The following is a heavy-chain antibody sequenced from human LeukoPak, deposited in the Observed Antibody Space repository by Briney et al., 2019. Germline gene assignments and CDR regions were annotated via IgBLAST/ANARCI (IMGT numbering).Heavy chain of an antibody. D-gene: IGHD5-12*01. J-gene: IGHJ6*02. Sequence: GGSLRLSCAASGFTFSGNWMHWVRQAPGKGLVWVSRLDSGASITNYADSVKGRFTISSDNAKNTLYLQMNSLTAEDTAVYYCARVPGYGGYFYGMDVWGQGTTVTVSS. CDR1: GFTFSGNW. CDR2: LDSGASIT. CDR3: ARVPGYGGYFYGMDV. V-gene: IGHV3-74*01.